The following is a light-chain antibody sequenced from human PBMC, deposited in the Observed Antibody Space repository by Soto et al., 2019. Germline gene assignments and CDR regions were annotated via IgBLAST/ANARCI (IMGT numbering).Light chain of an antibody. CDR2: DAS. J-gene: IGKJ1*01. Sequence: DIGMSQTQDSQAVSLAERATINCKSSQSVLYSSNNKNYLAWYQQKPGEAPKLLIYDASALPRGVPLRFSGSGSGTKFTLTITSLQPDDFATYYCQQYETFSGTFGPGTKVDVK. V-gene: IGKV4-1*01. CDR1: QSVLYSSNNKNY. CDR3: QQYETFSGT.